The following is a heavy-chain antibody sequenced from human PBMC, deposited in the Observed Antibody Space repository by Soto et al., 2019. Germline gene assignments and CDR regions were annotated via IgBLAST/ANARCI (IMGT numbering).Heavy chain of an antibody. CDR2: IYYSGST. CDR1: GGSISSGGYY. D-gene: IGHD3-10*01. V-gene: IGHV4-31*03. J-gene: IGHJ6*02. Sequence: QVQLQESGPGLVKPSQTLSLTCTVSGGSISSGGYYWSWIRQHPGKGLEWIGYIYYSGSTYYNPSLKSRFTISVDTSKNQFSLKLSSVTAADTAVYYCARERYYYGSGTNYYYGMDVWGQGTTVTVSS. CDR3: ARERYYYGSGTNYYYGMDV.